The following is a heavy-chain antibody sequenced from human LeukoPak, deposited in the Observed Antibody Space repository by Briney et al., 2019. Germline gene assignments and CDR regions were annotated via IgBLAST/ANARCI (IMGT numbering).Heavy chain of an antibody. J-gene: IGHJ4*02. CDR2: IYYSGST. CDR1: GGSISSYY. D-gene: IGHD6-19*01. Sequence: KPSETLSLTCTVSGGSISSYYWSWIRQPPGKGLEWIGYIYYSGSTNYNPSLKSRVTISVDTSKYQFSLKLSSVTAADTAVYYCARVRRSAVAGLWLDYWGQGTLVTVSS. V-gene: IGHV4-59*01. CDR3: ARVRRSAVAGLWLDY.